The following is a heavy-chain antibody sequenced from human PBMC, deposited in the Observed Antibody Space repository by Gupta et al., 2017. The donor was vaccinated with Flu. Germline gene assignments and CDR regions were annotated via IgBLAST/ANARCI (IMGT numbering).Heavy chain of an antibody. CDR3: ARNRDSTYGFDF. Sequence: QVQLVESGGGVVQPGRSLRLSCVASVFTFSSYGLLWVRQAPGKGLEWVAVIWYDESTKYNIDSLEGRFTISRDISKNTLYLQMNNLRAEDTAIYYCARNRDSTYGFDFWGQGTLVTIS. V-gene: IGHV3-33*01. CDR2: IWYDESTK. D-gene: IGHD2-2*01. J-gene: IGHJ4*02. CDR1: VFTFSSYG.